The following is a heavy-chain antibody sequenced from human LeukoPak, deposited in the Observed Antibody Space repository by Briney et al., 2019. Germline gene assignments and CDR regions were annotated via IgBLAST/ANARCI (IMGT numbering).Heavy chain of an antibody. V-gene: IGHV4-31*03. J-gene: IGHJ4*02. CDR2: IYYVGNT. CDR3: ARIEVIGSTRYFDY. CDR1: GGSISSGGNY. Sequence: SETLSLTCTVSGGSISSGGNYWSWLRQLPGKGLEWLGYIYYVGNTNYNPSLKSRLSMSVDTSKNQFSLSLTSVTAADTAVYYCARIEVIGSTRYFDYWGQGAMVSVSA. D-gene: IGHD3-16*02.